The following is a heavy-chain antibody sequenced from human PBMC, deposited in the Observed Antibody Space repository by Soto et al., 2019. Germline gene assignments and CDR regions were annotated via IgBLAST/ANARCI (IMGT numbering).Heavy chain of an antibody. D-gene: IGHD3-3*01. Sequence: HPGVSLRLSFAAPGFTFSSDSMSWVRQAPGKGLEWVSAISGSGGSTYYADSVKGRFTISRDNSKNTLYLQMNSLRAEDTAVYYCAKDVGGGYDFWSGYMGDDAFDIWGQGTMVTVSS. CDR3: AKDVGGGYDFWSGYMGDDAFDI. V-gene: IGHV3-23*01. CDR2: ISGSGGST. CDR1: GFTFSSDS. J-gene: IGHJ3*02.